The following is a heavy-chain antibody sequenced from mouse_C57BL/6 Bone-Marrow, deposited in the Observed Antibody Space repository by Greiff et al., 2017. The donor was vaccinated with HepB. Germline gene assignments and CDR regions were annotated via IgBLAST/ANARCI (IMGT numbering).Heavy chain of an antibody. CDR2: ISSGSSTI. Sequence: EVKLMESGGGLVKPGGSLKLSCAASGFTFSDYGMHWVRQAPEKGLEWVAYISSGSSTIYYADTVKGRFTISRDNAKNTLFLQMTSLRSEDTAMYYCARPYYYYGFYAMDYWGQGTSVTVSS. D-gene: IGHD1-1*01. CDR3: ARPYYYYGFYAMDY. CDR1: GFTFSDYG. V-gene: IGHV5-17*01. J-gene: IGHJ4*01.